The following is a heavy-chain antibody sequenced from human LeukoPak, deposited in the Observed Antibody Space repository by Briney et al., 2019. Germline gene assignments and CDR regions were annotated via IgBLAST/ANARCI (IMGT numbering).Heavy chain of an antibody. J-gene: IGHJ4*02. Sequence: ASVKVSCKASGYTFTSYAISWVRQAPGQGLEWMGWISTYNGNTNYAQKLQGRVSMATDTSTRTAYMELRSLRSDDTAVYYCARAGNYFDGTGYFRHWGQGTLVTVSS. CDR2: ISTYNGNT. V-gene: IGHV1-18*01. D-gene: IGHD3-22*01. CDR3: ARAGNYFDGTGYFRH. CDR1: GYTFTSYA.